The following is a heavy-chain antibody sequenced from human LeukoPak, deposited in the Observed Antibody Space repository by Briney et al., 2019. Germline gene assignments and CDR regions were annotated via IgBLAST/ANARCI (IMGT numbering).Heavy chain of an antibody. D-gene: IGHD3-9*01. Sequence: ASVKVCCKVSGYTLTELSMHWVRQAPGKGREWMGGFDPEDGETIYAQKFQGRVTMTEDTSTDTANMEMSSLRSEDTAAYYCATRRVGRYFDWLCLDAFDIWGQGTMVTVSS. J-gene: IGHJ3*02. CDR1: GYTLTELS. V-gene: IGHV1-24*01. CDR2: FDPEDGET. CDR3: ATRRVGRYFDWLCLDAFDI.